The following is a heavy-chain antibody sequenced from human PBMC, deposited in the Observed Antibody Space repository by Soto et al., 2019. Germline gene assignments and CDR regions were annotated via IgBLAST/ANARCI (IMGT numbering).Heavy chain of an antibody. D-gene: IGHD1-20*01. Sequence: SETLSLTCTVSGGSISSYYWSWIRQPPGKGLEWMGYIYYTGSTNYNPSLKSRVTISVDTSKNQFSLKLSSVTAADTAVYYCARLHMTGIRDYWGQGTLVTVSS. CDR3: ARLHMTGIRDY. J-gene: IGHJ4*02. V-gene: IGHV4-59*08. CDR2: IYYTGST. CDR1: GGSISSYY.